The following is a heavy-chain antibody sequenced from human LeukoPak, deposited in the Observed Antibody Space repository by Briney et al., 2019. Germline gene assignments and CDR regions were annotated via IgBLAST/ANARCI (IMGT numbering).Heavy chain of an antibody. Sequence: GGSLRLSCAASGFTFSSYSMNWVRQAPRKGLEWVSSISSSSSYIYYADSVKGRFTISRDNAKNSLYLQMNSLRAEDTAVYYCARDGLAVAGTKGDYWGQGTLVTVSS. D-gene: IGHD6-19*01. CDR2: ISSSSSYI. CDR1: GFTFSSYS. CDR3: ARDGLAVAGTKGDY. V-gene: IGHV3-21*01. J-gene: IGHJ4*02.